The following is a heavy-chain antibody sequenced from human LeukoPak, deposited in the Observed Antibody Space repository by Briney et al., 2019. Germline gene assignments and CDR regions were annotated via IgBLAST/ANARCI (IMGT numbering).Heavy chain of an antibody. CDR1: GFTFSSYA. J-gene: IGHJ4*02. V-gene: IGHV3-23*01. CDR2: ISGSGGST. D-gene: IGHD3-3*01. CDR3: AKDDGYYDFWSGYPLDY. Sequence: GGSLRLSCAASGFTFSSYAMSWVRQAPGKGLEWVPAISGSGGSTYYADSVKGRFTISRDNSKNTLYLQMNSLRAEDTAVYYCAKDDGYYDFWSGYPLDYWGQGTLVTVSS.